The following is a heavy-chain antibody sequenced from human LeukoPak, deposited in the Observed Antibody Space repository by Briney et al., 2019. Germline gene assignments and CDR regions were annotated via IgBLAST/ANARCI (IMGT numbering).Heavy chain of an antibody. Sequence: PGGSLRLSCAASGFTFSSYGMHWVRQAPGKGLEWVAVISYDGSNKYYADSVKGRFTISRDNSKNTLYLQMNSLRAEDTAVYYCARKNGLDYWGQGTLVPVSS. CDR2: ISYDGSNK. CDR1: GFTFSSYG. J-gene: IGHJ4*02. CDR3: ARKNGLDY. V-gene: IGHV3-30*03.